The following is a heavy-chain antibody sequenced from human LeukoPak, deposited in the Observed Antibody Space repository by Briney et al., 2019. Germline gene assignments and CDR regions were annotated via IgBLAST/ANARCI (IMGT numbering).Heavy chain of an antibody. D-gene: IGHD4-17*01. Sequence: GGSLRLSCGASGFTFSSHAMTWVRQAPGKGLEWVSAISISGDTTYYADAAKGRFTISRDNSKNTVYLQMNSLRAEDTAVYYCANEIRPNDYWGQGTLVTVSS. CDR3: ANEIRPNDY. CDR1: GFTFSSHA. V-gene: IGHV3-23*01. CDR2: ISISGDTT. J-gene: IGHJ4*02.